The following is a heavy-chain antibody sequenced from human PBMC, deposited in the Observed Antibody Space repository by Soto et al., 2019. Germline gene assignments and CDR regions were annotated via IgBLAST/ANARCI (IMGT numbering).Heavy chain of an antibody. CDR2: LNEDGTET. Sequence: GGSLRLSCAASGFTFRSFWMNWVRQAPGKGPEWVANLNEDGTETDYVDSVKGRFTISRDNSNNTLFLQMNSLRVDDTAVYYCAKTPGVIVVVTAFDHWGRGIPVTVSS. D-gene: IGHD3-22*01. J-gene: IGHJ4*02. CDR3: AKTPGVIVVVTAFDH. V-gene: IGHV3-7*03. CDR1: GFTFRSFW.